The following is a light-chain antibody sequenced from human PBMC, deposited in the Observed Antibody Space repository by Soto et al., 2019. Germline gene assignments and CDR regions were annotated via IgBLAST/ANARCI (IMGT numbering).Light chain of an antibody. CDR2: DAY. CDR1: ENVYNY. V-gene: IGKV3D-11*02. Sequence: EIVLTQSPATLSLSPGERATLSCRASENVYNYLAWYQQIPGQPPRLLIYDAYNRAAGVPGRFSGTGAGTDFTLTIRSLEPEDFAVYYCIQRSDWPRTFGQWTKVDIK. J-gene: IGKJ1*01. CDR3: IQRSDWPRT.